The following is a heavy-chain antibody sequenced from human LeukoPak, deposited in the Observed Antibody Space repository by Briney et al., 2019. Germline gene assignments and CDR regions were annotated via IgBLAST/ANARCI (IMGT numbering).Heavy chain of an antibody. D-gene: IGHD3-22*01. J-gene: IGHJ4*02. V-gene: IGHV4-31*03. CDR1: GGSISSGGYW. CDR3: ARDRHDSSGIHTLDY. Sequence: SETLSLTCSVSGGSISSGGYWWTWIRQHPVKGLEWIGYIYYSGSTSYNPSLKSRVIISVDTSKNQFSLKLNSVTAADTAVYYCARDRHDSSGIHTLDYWGQGTLVTVSS. CDR2: IYYSGST.